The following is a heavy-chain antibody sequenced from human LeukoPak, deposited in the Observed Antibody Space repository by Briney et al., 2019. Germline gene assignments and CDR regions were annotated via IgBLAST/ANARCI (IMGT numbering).Heavy chain of an antibody. Sequence: KPSETLSLACTVSGDSISRYYWSWIRQPPGKGLEWIGYIHYSGSTNNNPSLKSRLTISIDTSKNQFSLKLSSVTAADTAVYYCARNYASGNYFGFYYYNMDVWGQGTTVTVSS. CDR3: ARNYASGNYFGFYYYNMDV. D-gene: IGHD3-10*01. J-gene: IGHJ6*02. CDR2: IHYSGST. V-gene: IGHV4-59*01. CDR1: GDSISRYY.